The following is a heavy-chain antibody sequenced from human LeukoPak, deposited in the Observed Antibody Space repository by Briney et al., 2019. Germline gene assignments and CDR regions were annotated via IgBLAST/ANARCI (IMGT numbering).Heavy chain of an antibody. D-gene: IGHD6-13*01. CDR2: ISGSGGST. CDR3: AKVERAAGGYFQH. J-gene: IGHJ1*01. Sequence: GGSLRLSCAASGFTFSSYAMSWVRQAPGKGLEWVSAISGSGGSTYYADSVKGRLTISRDNSKDTLFLQLNNLRGDDTAVYYCAKVERAAGGYFQHWGQGTLVIVSS. V-gene: IGHV3-23*01. CDR1: GFTFSSYA.